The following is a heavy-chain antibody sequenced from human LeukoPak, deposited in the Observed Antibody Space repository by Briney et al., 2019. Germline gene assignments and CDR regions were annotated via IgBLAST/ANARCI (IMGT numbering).Heavy chain of an antibody. CDR1: GFTFSNYA. CDR3: AMKAVSRPRLYDAFDF. J-gene: IGHJ3*01. CDR2: ISGSASST. V-gene: IGHV3-23*01. Sequence: GGSLRLSSAASGFTFSNYAMSWVRQAPGKGLEWVSAISGSASSTHYADSVKCRFTISRDNSKNTLYLQMNSLRADDTAVYYCAMKAVSRPRLYDAFDFWGQGTVVTVSS. D-gene: IGHD2-2*02.